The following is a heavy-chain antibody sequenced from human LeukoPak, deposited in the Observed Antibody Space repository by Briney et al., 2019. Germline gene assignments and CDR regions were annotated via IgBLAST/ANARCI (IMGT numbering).Heavy chain of an antibody. J-gene: IGHJ4*02. CDR2: ISAFNGNT. D-gene: IGHD5-24*01. CDR3: ARDSFEMAATGDY. CDR1: GYTFTSYG. Sequence: ASVKVSCKASGYTFTSYGISWVRQAPGQGLEWMGWISAFNGNTEYAQKLQGRVTMTTDTSTSTAYLEVRSLRSDDTAVYYCARDSFEMAATGDYWGQGTLVTVSS. V-gene: IGHV1-18*01.